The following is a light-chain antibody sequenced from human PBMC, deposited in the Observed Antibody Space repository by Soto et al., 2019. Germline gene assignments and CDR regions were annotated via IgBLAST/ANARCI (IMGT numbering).Light chain of an antibody. Sequence: QSALTQPASVSGSPGQSITISCTGTSSDVGSYNLVSWYQQLPGKAPKLMIYEGSKRPSGVSNRFSGSKSGNKASLTISGLQAEDEAVYYCCSYVASSTSYVFGTGTKVTVL. CDR2: EGS. V-gene: IGLV2-23*01. CDR3: CSYVASSTSYV. J-gene: IGLJ1*01. CDR1: SSDVGSYNL.